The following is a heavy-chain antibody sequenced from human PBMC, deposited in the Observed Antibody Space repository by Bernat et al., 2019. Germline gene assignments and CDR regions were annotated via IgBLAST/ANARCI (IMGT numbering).Heavy chain of an antibody. CDR3: AKGPSVGVWRYYFDY. V-gene: IGHV3-23*01. CDR1: GFTFSSYA. J-gene: IGHJ4*02. CDR2: ISGSGGSN. D-gene: IGHD5/OR15-5a*01. Sequence: EVQLLESGGGLVQPGGSLRLSCAASGFTFSSYAMSWVRQAPGKGREWGSAISGSGGSNDYADSAKGRFTISRDNSKNTLYLQMNSLRAEDTAVYYCAKGPSVGVWRYYFDYWGQGTLVTVSS.